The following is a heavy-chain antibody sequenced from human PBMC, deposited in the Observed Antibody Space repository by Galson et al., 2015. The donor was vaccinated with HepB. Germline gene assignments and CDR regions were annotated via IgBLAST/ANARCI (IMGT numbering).Heavy chain of an antibody. Sequence: SLRLSCAASGFTFSSHAMRWVRQAPGKGLEWVAVISYDGSNKYYADSVKGRFTISRDNSKNTLYLQMNSLRAEDTAVYYCARTFYGDYGPFDYWGQGTLVTVSS. J-gene: IGHJ4*02. D-gene: IGHD4-17*01. CDR2: ISYDGSNK. CDR3: ARTFYGDYGPFDY. CDR1: GFTFSSHA. V-gene: IGHV3-30*04.